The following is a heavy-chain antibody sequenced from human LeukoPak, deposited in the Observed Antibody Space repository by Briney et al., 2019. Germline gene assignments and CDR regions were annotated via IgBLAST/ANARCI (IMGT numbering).Heavy chain of an antibody. CDR1: GGSISSFY. V-gene: IGHV4-59*08. Sequence: SETLSLTCTVSGGSISSFYWSWIRQPPGKGLEWIGYINYSGSTNYNPSLKSRVTISVDTSKKNQFSLKLSSVTAADTAVYYCARHTYYYDSSGYLPSFDYWGQGTLVTVSS. D-gene: IGHD3-22*01. J-gene: IGHJ4*02. CDR3: ARHTYYYDSSGYLPSFDY. CDR2: INYSGST.